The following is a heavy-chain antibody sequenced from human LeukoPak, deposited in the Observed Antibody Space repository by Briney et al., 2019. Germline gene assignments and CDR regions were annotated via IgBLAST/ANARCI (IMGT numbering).Heavy chain of an antibody. J-gene: IGHJ5*02. V-gene: IGHV1-69-2*01. D-gene: IGHD3-10*01. CDR3: ARDMYYYSRTGFDP. CDR2: VDPEDGET. CDR1: GYTFTDYY. Sequence: ASVKVSCKVSGYTFTDYYMHWVQQAPGKGLEWMGLVDPEDGETIYAEKFQGRVTITADTSTDTAYMELRSLRSDDTAVYYCARDMYYYSRTGFDPWGQGTLVTVSS.